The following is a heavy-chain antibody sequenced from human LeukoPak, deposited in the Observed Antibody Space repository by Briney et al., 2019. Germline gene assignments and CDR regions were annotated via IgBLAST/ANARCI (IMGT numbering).Heavy chain of an antibody. Sequence: TGESLRLSCAASGSTFTSHAMTWVRQAPGKGLEWVSTISGSGGSTYYADSVKGRFTISRDNSKNTPYVQMNSLRAEDTAVYYCAKSYDFWSPLDDWGQGTLVTVSS. V-gene: IGHV3-23*01. CDR1: GSTFTSHA. J-gene: IGHJ4*02. D-gene: IGHD3-3*01. CDR3: AKSYDFWSPLDD. CDR2: ISGSGGST.